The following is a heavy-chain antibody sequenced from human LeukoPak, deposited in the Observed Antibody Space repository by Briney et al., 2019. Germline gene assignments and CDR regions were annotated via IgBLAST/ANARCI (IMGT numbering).Heavy chain of an antibody. CDR2: IRYDGSNK. V-gene: IGHV3-30*02. CDR3: AKGYGVVPAASGH. J-gene: IGHJ4*02. D-gene: IGHD2-2*01. CDR1: GFTFSSYG. Sequence: PGGSLRLSCAASGFTFSSYGMHWVRQAPGKGLERVAFIRYDGSNKYYADSVKGRFTISRDNSKNTLYLQMNSLRAEDTAVYYCAKGYGVVPAASGHWGQGTLVTVSS.